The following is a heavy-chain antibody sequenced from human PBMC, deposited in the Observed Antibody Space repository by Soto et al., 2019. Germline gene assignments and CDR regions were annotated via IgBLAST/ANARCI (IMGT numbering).Heavy chain of an antibody. CDR3: ARVIVPAAVANWFDP. Sequence: PGGSLRLSCAASGFTFSDYYMTWIRQAPGKGLEWVSYISSSSSNTNYADSVKGRFTISRDNAKNSLYLQMNSLRAEDTAVYYCARVIVPAAVANWFDPWGQGTLVPVSS. CDR2: ISSSSSNT. V-gene: IGHV3-11*06. D-gene: IGHD2-2*01. J-gene: IGHJ5*02. CDR1: GFTFSDYY.